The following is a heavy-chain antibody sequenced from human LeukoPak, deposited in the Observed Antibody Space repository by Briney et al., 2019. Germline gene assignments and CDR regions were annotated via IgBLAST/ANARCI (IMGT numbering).Heavy chain of an antibody. CDR2: INAGNGNT. V-gene: IGHV1-3*01. CDR1: GYTFTSYA. J-gene: IGHJ4*02. D-gene: IGHD3-9*01. Sequence: GASVKVSCKASGYTFTSYAMHWVRQAPGQRLEWMGCINAGNGNTKYSQKFQGRVTITRDTSASTAYMELSSLRSEDTAVYYCASSTRYDILTGALDYRGQGTLVTVSS. CDR3: ASSTRYDILTGALDY.